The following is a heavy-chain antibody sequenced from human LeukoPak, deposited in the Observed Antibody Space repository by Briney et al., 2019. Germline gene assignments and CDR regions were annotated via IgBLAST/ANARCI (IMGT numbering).Heavy chain of an antibody. CDR1: GFTFSSYG. CDR2: VANDGNDK. J-gene: IGHJ4*02. D-gene: IGHD1-26*01. CDR3: ARDIGGSYDY. V-gene: IGHV3-30*03. Sequence: GRSLRLSCAASGFTFSSYGMHWVRQAPGKGLEWVAVVANDGNDKCYADSVKGRFTISRDNSKNTLYLQMNSLRGEDTAVYYCARDIGGSYDYWGQGTLVTVSS.